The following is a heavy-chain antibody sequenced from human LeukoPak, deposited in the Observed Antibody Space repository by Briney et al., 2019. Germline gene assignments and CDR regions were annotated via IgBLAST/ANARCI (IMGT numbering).Heavy chain of an antibody. CDR1: GYTFTSYG. V-gene: IGHV1-18*01. CDR3: ARVFGGSGSYYRGGVYYYYYMDV. CDR2: ISAYNGNT. D-gene: IGHD3-10*01. Sequence: ASVKVSRKASGYTFTSYGISWVRQAPGQGLEWMGWISAYNGNTNYAQKLQGRVTMTTDTSTSTAYMELRSLRSDDTAVYYCARVFGGSGSYYRGGVYYYYYMDVWGKGTTVTISS. J-gene: IGHJ6*03.